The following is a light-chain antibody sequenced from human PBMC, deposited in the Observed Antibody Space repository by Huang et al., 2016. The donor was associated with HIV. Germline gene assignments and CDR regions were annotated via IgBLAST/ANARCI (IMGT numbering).Light chain of an antibody. V-gene: IGKV1-5*03. CDR2: KAS. J-gene: IGKJ1*01. CDR1: QSISSW. Sequence: DIQMTQSPSTLSASIGDRVTITCRASQSISSWLAWYQQRPGKAPKLLIYKASNLEGGVPSRVSGSGSGTEFTLTISSLQPDDFATYYCQQYDRYSWTFGQGTKVEIK. CDR3: QQYDRYSWT.